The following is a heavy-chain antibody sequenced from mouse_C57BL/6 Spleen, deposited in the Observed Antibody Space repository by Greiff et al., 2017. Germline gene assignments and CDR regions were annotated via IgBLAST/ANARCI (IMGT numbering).Heavy chain of an antibody. J-gene: IGHJ3*01. V-gene: IGHV1-55*01. CDR3: ARSTNWDGASWFAY. Sequence: QVQLKQPGAELVKPGASVKMSCKASGYTFTSYWITWVKQRPGQGLEWIGDIYPGSGSTNYNEKFKSKATLTVDTSSSTAYMQLSSLTSEDSAVYYCARSTNWDGASWFAYWGQGTLVTVSA. D-gene: IGHD4-1*01. CDR1: GYTFTSYW. CDR2: IYPGSGST.